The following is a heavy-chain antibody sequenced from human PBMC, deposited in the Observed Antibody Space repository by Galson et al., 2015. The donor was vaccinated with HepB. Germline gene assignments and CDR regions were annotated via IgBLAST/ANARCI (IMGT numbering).Heavy chain of an antibody. CDR3: ARWATNCGGDCYYYFDY. CDR2: INTNTGNP. CDR1: GYTFTSYA. J-gene: IGHJ4*02. D-gene: IGHD2-21*02. Sequence: SVKVSCKASGYTFTSYAMNWVRQAPGQGLEWMGWINTNTGNPTYAQGLTTGRFVFSLDTSVSTAYLQISSLKAEDTAVYYCARWATNCGGDCYYYFDYWGQGALVTVSS. V-gene: IGHV7-4-1*02.